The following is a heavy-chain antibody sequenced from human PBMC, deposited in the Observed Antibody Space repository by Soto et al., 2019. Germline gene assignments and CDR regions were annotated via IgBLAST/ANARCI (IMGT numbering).Heavy chain of an antibody. J-gene: IGHJ5*02. CDR1: GFTFSSYA. D-gene: IGHD6-19*01. CDR3: AKDLERGDSSGWYGRFDP. V-gene: IGHV3-23*01. CDR2: ISGSGGST. Sequence: EVQLLESGGGLVQPGGSLRLSCAASGFTFSSYAMSWVRQAPGKGLEWVSAISGSGGSTYYADSVKGRFTISRDNSKNTLYLQMNSLRAEDTAVYYCAKDLERGDSSGWYGRFDPWGQGTLVTVSS.